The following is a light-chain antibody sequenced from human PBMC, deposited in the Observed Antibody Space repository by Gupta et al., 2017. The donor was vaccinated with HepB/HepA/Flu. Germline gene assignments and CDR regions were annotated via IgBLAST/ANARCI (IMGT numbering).Light chain of an antibody. CDR3: QQYNNWLPCS. J-gene: IGKJ2*04. Sequence: EIVMKQSPATLSVSPGERATLACRASQSVSSNLAWYQQKPGQAPRLLIYGASTRATGIPARFSGSGSGTEFTPTISSLQSEDFAVYYCQQYNNWLPCSFGQGTKLEIK. CDR2: GAS. V-gene: IGKV3-15*01. CDR1: QSVSSN.